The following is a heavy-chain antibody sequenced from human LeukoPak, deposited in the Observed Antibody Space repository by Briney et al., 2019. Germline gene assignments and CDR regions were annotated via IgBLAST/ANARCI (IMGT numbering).Heavy chain of an antibody. CDR2: IIPLFGTA. CDR1: GDTFSRYA. J-gene: IGHJ4*02. Sequence: GSSVKVSCKASGDTFSRYAISWVRQAPGQGLEWMGGIIPLFGTADYAQKFQGRVKITADKSTSTAYMELSSLRSEDTAVYYCASPRRGFNFLTSYFDYWGQGTLVTVSS. D-gene: IGHD5-12*01. CDR3: ASPRRGFNFLTSYFDY. V-gene: IGHV1-69*06.